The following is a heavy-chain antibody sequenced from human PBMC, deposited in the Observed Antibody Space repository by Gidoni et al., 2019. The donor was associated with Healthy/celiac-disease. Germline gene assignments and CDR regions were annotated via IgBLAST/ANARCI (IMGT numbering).Heavy chain of an antibody. CDR3: ARDRARDLYFDL. Sequence: EVQLVASGGGLVQPGGSLILSCAASGFTVSSNYLGWVRQAPGKGLDWVSVIYSGGSTYYADSVKGRFTISRDNSKNTLYLQMNSLRAEDTAVYYCARDRARDLYFDLWGRGTLVTVSS. CDR2: IYSGGST. J-gene: IGHJ2*01. CDR1: GFTVSSNY. V-gene: IGHV3-66*01.